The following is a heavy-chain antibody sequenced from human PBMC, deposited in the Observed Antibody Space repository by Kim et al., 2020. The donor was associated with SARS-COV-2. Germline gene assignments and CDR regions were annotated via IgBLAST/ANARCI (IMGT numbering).Heavy chain of an antibody. CDR1: GFIFSNVG. CDR3: ARDDLMGKPGQFDP. V-gene: IGHV3-30*02. Sequence: GGSLRLSCAASGFIFSNVGRHCVCPAIDNRPGRVAFISRIGTKKGYADSLNGIFTIARDNAKNPLSLQMNSLRVDETAVYYCARDDLMGKPGQFDPWGKGTMVIVSS. J-gene: IGHJ5*02. CDR2: ISRIGTKK. D-gene: IGHD2-8*01.